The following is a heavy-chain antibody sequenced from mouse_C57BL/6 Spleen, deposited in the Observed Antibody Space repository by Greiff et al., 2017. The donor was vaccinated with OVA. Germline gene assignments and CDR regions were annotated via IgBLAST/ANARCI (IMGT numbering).Heavy chain of an antibody. CDR3: ARLYYYGSSYYLDY. CDR2: ISSGGSYT. V-gene: IGHV5-6*01. Sequence: EVKLVESGGDLVKPGGSLKLSCAASGFTFSSYGMSWVRQTPDKRLEWVATISSGGSYTYYPDSVKGRFTISRDNAKNTLYLQMSSLKSEDTAMYYCARLYYYGSSYYLDYWGQGTTLTVSS. CDR1: GFTFSSYG. D-gene: IGHD1-1*01. J-gene: IGHJ2*01.